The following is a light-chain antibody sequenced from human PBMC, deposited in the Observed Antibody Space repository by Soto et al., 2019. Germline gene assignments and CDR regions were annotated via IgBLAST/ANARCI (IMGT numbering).Light chain of an antibody. CDR2: MAS. J-gene: IGKJ2*01. Sequence: DIQMTQSPSTLSASVGDRVTITCRASQSILSYLAWYQQKPGKASKLLIYMASNLESAVPSRFSGSGFGTEFTLTISSLQPDDFATYYCQHYSTYPYTFGQGSKLEIK. CDR1: QSILSY. CDR3: QHYSTYPYT. V-gene: IGKV1-5*03.